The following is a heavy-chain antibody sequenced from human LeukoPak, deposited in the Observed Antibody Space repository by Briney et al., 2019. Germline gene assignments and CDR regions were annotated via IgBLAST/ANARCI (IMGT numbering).Heavy chain of an antibody. CDR1: GYTFTGHY. CDR2: INPNSGGT. V-gene: IGHV1-2*02. J-gene: IGHJ4*02. CDR3: ARDSVAGTTVYSFDY. D-gene: IGHD6-19*01. Sequence: ASVKVSCKASGYTFTGHYMHWVRQAPGQGLEWMGWINPNSGGTNYAQKFQGRVTMTRDTSISTAYMELSRLRSDDTAVYYCARDSVAGTTVYSFDYWGQGTLVTVSS.